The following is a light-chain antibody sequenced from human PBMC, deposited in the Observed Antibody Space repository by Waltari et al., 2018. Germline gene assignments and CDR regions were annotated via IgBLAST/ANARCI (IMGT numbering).Light chain of an antibody. CDR1: SSDVGRYNH. J-gene: IGLJ3*02. CDR2: DVT. Sequence: QSALTQPASVSGSPGQSITISCPGTSSDVGRYNHRSWYQQHPGKAPKLMIYDVTKRPSGVSNRFSGSKSGNTASLTISGLQAEDEADYYCSSYTTSSTLVFGGGTKLTVL. CDR3: SSYTTSSTLV. V-gene: IGLV2-14*01.